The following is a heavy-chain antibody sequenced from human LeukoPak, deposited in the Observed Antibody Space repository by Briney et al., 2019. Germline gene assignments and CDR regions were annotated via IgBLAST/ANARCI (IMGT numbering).Heavy chain of an antibody. D-gene: IGHD3-22*01. Sequence: GGSLRLSCAASGFTFSTYWMTWLRQAPGKGPEWVANIKQDGSEKSYVDSVKGRFTISRDSAKNSLYLQMDSLRAEDTAVYYCARLSPVSMIAVSYWYFDLWGRGTLVTVSS. J-gene: IGHJ2*01. CDR3: ARLSPVSMIAVSYWYFDL. V-gene: IGHV3-7*01. CDR1: GFTFSTYW. CDR2: IKQDGSEK.